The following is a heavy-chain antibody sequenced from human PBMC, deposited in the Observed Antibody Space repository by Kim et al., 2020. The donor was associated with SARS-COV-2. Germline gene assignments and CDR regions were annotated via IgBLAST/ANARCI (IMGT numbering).Heavy chain of an antibody. CDR3: ARGGPDAFDI. Sequence: SETLSLTCTVSGGSISSGGYYWSWIRQHPGKGLEWIGYIYYSGSTYYNPSLKSRVTISVDTSKNQFSLKLSSVTAADTAVYYCARGGPDAFDIWGQGTMVTVSS. CDR1: GGSISSGGYY. CDR2: IYYSGST. J-gene: IGHJ3*02. V-gene: IGHV4-31*03.